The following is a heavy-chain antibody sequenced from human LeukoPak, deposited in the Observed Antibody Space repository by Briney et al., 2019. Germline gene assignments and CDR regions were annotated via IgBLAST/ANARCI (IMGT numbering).Heavy chain of an antibody. V-gene: IGHV3-74*01. J-gene: IGHJ4*02. CDR3: ARGPSSNGGDFDY. CDR1: GFTFSSYW. Sequence: GGSLRLSCAASGFTFSSYWMHWVRQAPGKGLVWVSRINGGGSSTNYADSVKGRFTISRDNAKNTLYLQMNSLRGEDTAVYYCARGPSSNGGDFDYWGQGTLVIASS. CDR2: INGGGSST. D-gene: IGHD7-27*01.